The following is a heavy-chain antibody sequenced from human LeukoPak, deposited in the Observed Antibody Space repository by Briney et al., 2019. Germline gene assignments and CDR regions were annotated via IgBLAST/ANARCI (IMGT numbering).Heavy chain of an antibody. D-gene: IGHD3-22*01. J-gene: IGHJ4*02. CDR3: ARVGTYDSSGYYYYFDY. Sequence: SQTLSLTCAVSGGSISSGGYSWSWIRQPPGKGLEWIGYIYHSGSTYYNPSLKSRVTISVDRSKNQFSLKLSSVTAADTAVYYCARVGTYDSSGYYYYFDYWGQGTLVTVSS. CDR2: IYHSGST. CDR1: GGSISSGGYS. V-gene: IGHV4-30-2*01.